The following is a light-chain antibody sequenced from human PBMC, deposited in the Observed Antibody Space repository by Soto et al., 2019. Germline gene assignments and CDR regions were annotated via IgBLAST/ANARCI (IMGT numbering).Light chain of an antibody. J-gene: IGKJ4*01. CDR1: QGIGND. V-gene: IGKV1-17*01. CDR3: LHHYSYPLS. CDR2: ATS. Sequence: DIQMTQSPTFLFVSVGDRVTITCRASQGIGNDLGWYQQKPGKPPKRLIYATSSLQSGVPSRFIGSGSGTEFTLTISSLQTEDFASYYCLHHYSYPLSFGRGTKVEIK.